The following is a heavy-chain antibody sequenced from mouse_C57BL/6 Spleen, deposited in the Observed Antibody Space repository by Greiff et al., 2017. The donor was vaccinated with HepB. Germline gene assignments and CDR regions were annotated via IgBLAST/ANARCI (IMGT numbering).Heavy chain of an antibody. D-gene: IGHD1-1*01. CDR3: ARNLLWYGSNPWYFDV. CDR1: GFSLTSYA. J-gene: IGHJ1*03. CDR2: IWTGGGT. Sequence: QVQLKQSGPGLVAPSQSLSITCTVSGFSLTSYAISWVRQPPGKGLEWLGVIWTGGGTNYNSALKSRLSISKDNSKSQVFLKMNSLQTDDTARYYCARNLLWYGSNPWYFDVWGTGTTVTVSS. V-gene: IGHV2-9-1*01.